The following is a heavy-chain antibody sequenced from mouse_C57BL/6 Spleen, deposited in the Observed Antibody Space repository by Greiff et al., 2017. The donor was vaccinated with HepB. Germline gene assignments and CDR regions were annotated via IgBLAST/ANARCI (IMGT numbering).Heavy chain of an antibody. D-gene: IGHD2-4*01. V-gene: IGHV1-72*01. CDR1: GYTFTSYW. CDR3: ARVYDYDVWFAY. Sequence: QVQLQQPGAELVKPGASVKLSCKASGYTFTSYWMHWVKQRPGRGLEWIGRIDPNSGGTKYNEKFKSKATLTVDKPSSTAYMQRSSLTSEDSAVYYCARVYDYDVWFAYWGQGTLVTVSA. CDR2: IDPNSGGT. J-gene: IGHJ3*01.